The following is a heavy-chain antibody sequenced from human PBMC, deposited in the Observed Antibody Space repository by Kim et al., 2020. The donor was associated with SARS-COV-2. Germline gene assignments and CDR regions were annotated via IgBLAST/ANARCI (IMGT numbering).Heavy chain of an antibody. D-gene: IGHD6-13*01. CDR3: ARVPQQQLRRYYFDY. CDR2: INHSGST. V-gene: IGHV4-34*01. J-gene: IGHJ4*02. Sequence: SETLSLTCAVYGGSFSGYYWSWIRQPPGKGLEWIGEINHSGSTNYNPSLKSRVTISVDTSKNQFSLKLSSVTAADTAVYYCARVPQQQLRRYYFDYWGQGTLVTVSS. CDR1: GGSFSGYY.